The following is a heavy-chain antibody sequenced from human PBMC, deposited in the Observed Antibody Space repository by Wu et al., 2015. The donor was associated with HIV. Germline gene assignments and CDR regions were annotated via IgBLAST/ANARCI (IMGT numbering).Heavy chain of an antibody. CDR1: GYIFTSYD. CDR3: LRELGVDEWLGVY. CDR2: MNPNSGDA. J-gene: IGHJ4*02. D-gene: IGHD3-10*01. Sequence: QVQLVQSGAEVKKPGASVKVSCKASGYIFTSYDINWVRQATGQGLEWMGWMNPNSGDAQFAPSFQGRVTLTRDTSINTAYMELSALSSEDTAVYYCLRELGVDEWLGVYWGQGTLVAVSS. V-gene: IGHV1-8*01.